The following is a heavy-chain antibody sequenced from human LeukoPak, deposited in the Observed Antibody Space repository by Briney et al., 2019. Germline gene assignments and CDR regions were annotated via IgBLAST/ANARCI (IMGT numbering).Heavy chain of an antibody. V-gene: IGHV3-74*01. CDR1: GFAFTKYW. J-gene: IGHJ6*02. CDR2: INSYGSSP. Sequence: PGGSLRLSCAASGFAFTKYWMHWVRQAPGKGLVWVSRINSYGSSPIYADSVRGRFTISRDNAKNTVYLQMNSVRVEDTAVYYCAREASQIKDMDLWGQGTTVTVSS. CDR3: AREASQIKDMDL.